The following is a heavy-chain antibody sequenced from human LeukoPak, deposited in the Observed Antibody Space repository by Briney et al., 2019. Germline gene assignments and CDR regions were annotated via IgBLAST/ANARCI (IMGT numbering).Heavy chain of an antibody. CDR2: FDPEGGET. J-gene: IGHJ2*01. CDR1: GYTLTELS. Sequence: ASVKVSCKVSGYTLTELSMHWVRQAPGKGLEWMGGFDPEGGETIYAQKFQGRVTMTEDTSTDTAYMELSSLRSEDTAVYYCASIYCSSTSCYLGYFDLWGRGTLVTVSS. D-gene: IGHD2-2*01. CDR3: ASIYCSSTSCYLGYFDL. V-gene: IGHV1-24*01.